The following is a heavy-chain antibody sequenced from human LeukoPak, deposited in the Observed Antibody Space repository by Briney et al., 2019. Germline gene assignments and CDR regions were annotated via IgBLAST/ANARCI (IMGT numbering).Heavy chain of an antibody. D-gene: IGHD3-3*01. CDR3: ARDSTTIFGVVSDWFDP. Sequence: ASVKVSCKASGYAFTSYYMHWVRQAPGQGLEWMGWINPNSGGTNYAQKFQGRVTMTRDTSISTAYMELSRLRSDDTAVYYCARDSTTIFGVVSDWFDPWGQETLVTVSS. V-gene: IGHV1-2*02. J-gene: IGHJ5*02. CDR1: GYAFTSYY. CDR2: INPNSGGT.